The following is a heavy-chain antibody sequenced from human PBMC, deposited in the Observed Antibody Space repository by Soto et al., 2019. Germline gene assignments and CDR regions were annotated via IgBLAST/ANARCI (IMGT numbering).Heavy chain of an antibody. CDR1: GFIFSDYY. D-gene: IGHD3-10*01. J-gene: IGHJ4*02. Sequence: KTGGSLRLSCAASGFIFSDYYMSWVRQAPGKGLECLAYISGSGNTIYYADSVQARFTISRDNTKKSLYLQMDGLRAEDTALYYCATYTSPYTSGSFDHWGQGTLVTVSS. CDR3: ATYTSPYTSGSFDH. V-gene: IGHV3-11*01. CDR2: ISGSGNTI.